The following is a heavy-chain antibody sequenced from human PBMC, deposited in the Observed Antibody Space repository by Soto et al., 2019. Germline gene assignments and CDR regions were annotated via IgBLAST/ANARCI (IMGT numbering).Heavy chain of an antibody. CDR1: GFTFSTYA. Sequence: GGSLRLSCAASGFTFSTYAMTWVRQAPGKGLEWVSGINTSGGRTYYADSVKGRFTISRDNSKNTLYLQMNSLRDEDTAVYYCARYIPGVRYYGMDVWGQGTTVTVSS. V-gene: IGHV3-23*01. J-gene: IGHJ6*02. CDR3: ARYIPGVRYYGMDV. D-gene: IGHD2-2*01. CDR2: INTSGGRT.